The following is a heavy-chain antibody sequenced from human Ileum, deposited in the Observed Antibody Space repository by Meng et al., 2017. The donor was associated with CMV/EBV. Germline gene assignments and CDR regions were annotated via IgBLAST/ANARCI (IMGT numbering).Heavy chain of an antibody. V-gene: IGHV3-23*03. CDR3: VRGPAYSERWYGLDS. J-gene: IGHJ4*02. D-gene: IGHD1-26*01. CDR2: IYTDDVKT. Sequence: SGFRFIKYAMSWVRQAPGKGLEWVSVIYTDDVKTYYADSVKGRFTISRDHSTNTLYLQMNSLRAEDTATYYCVRGPAYSERWYGLDSWGQGTLVTVSS. CDR1: GFRFIKYA.